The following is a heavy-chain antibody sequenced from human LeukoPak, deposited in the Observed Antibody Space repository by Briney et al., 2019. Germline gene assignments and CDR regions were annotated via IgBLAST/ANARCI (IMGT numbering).Heavy chain of an antibody. CDR1: GFTVSNNY. J-gene: IGHJ5*02. Sequence: GRSLSLSCAASGFTVSNNYMSWVRQAAGKGLESVSLIYSAGSTYYADSVKGRFTISRDNSKNTLYLQMNSLRVEDTAMYYCATRNHWGQGTLVAVSS. CDR3: ATRNH. CDR2: IYSAGST. V-gene: IGHV3-53*01.